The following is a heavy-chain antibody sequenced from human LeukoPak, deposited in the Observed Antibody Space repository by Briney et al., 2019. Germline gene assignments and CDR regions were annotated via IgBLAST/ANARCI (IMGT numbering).Heavy chain of an antibody. Sequence: GGSLRLSCAASGFTFSSYSMNWVRQAPGKGLEWGSYISGSSSTIYYADSVKGRFTISRDNAKNSLYLQVSSLRAEDTAVYYCARDHGYCSSTTCYGVMGWFDLWGQGTLVTVSS. CDR1: GFTFSSYS. D-gene: IGHD2-2*01. J-gene: IGHJ5*02. CDR3: ARDHGYCSSTTCYGVMGWFDL. CDR2: ISGSSSTI. V-gene: IGHV3-48*04.